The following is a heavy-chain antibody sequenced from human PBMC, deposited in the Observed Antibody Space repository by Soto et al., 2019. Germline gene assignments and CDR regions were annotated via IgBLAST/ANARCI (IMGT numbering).Heavy chain of an antibody. CDR3: AIALTPTDY. V-gene: IGHV1-18*01. D-gene: IGHD3-9*01. J-gene: IGHJ4*02. CDR2: ISAHNGNT. CDR1: GYTFTSYV. Sequence: QVQLVQSGAEVKKPGASVKVSCKTSGYTFTSYVISWVRQAPGQGLEWMGWISAHNGNTIYAQKIRGRVTMTTDTSTSTAYMEMRSLRSADTAVYYWAIALTPTDYWGQGTLVTVSS.